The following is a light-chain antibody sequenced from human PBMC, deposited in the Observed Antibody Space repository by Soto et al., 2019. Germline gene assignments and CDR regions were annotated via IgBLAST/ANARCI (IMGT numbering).Light chain of an antibody. V-gene: IGKV3-15*01. CDR3: QQYNNWPHT. CDR2: GAS. Sequence: EIVMTQSPATLSVSPGERATLSCRASQSVSSNLAWYQQKPGQAPRLLIYGASTRATGIPARFSGSGSGTEFTLTISSLQSEDFAVYYCQQYNNWPHTFGQRTKLEIK. CDR1: QSVSSN. J-gene: IGKJ2*01.